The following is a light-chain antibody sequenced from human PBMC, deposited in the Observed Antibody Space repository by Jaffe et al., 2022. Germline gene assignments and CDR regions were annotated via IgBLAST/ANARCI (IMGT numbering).Light chain of an antibody. Sequence: QSVLTQPPSVSGAPGQRVTISCTGSSSNIGAGYDVHWYQQLPGTAPKLLIYGNSNRPSGVPDRFSGSKSGTSASLAITGLQAEDEADYYCQSYDSSLSGSGAWVFGGGTKLTVL. CDR1: SSNIGAGYD. V-gene: IGLV1-40*01. CDR3: QSYDSSLSGSGAWV. J-gene: IGLJ3*02. CDR2: GNS.